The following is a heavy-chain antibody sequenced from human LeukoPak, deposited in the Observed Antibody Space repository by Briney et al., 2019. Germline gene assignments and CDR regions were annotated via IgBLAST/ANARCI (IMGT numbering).Heavy chain of an antibody. CDR2: IIPIFGTA. Sequence: ASVKVSCKASGGTFSSYAISWVRQAPGQGLEWMGGIIPIFGTANYAQKFQGRVTITADESTSTAYMELSSLRSEDTAVYYCARVGGTYYYDSSGYYYFDHWGQGTLVTVSS. D-gene: IGHD3-22*01. CDR1: GGTFSSYA. CDR3: ARVGGTYYYDSSGYYYFDH. J-gene: IGHJ4*02. V-gene: IGHV1-69*13.